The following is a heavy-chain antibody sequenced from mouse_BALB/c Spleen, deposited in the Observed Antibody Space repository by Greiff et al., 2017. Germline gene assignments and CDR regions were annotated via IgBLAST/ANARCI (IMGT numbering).Heavy chain of an antibody. Sequence: EVKLMESGAELVRPGALVKLSCKASGFNIKDYYMHWVKQRPEQGLEWIGWIDPENGNTIYDPKFQGKASITADTSSNTAYLQLSSLTSEDTAVYYCARTDSFAYWGQGTLVTVSA. CDR1: GFNIKDYY. J-gene: IGHJ3*01. CDR2: IDPENGNT. CDR3: ARTDSFAY. V-gene: IGHV14-1*02.